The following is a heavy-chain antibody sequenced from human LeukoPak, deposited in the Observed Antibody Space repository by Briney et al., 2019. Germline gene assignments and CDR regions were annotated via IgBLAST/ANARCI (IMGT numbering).Heavy chain of an antibody. CDR2: IYYDRST. J-gene: IGHJ4*02. Sequence: PSETLSLTCTVSGGSISSGGYYWGWIRQPPGKGLEWIGNIYYDRSTYYNPSLKSRVAISVDTSKNQFSLKLNSVTAADTAVYYCARTGKTLLNYDFDYWGQGTLVTVSS. V-gene: IGHV4-39*07. CDR3: ARTGKTLLNYDFDY. D-gene: IGHD1-7*01. CDR1: GGSISSGGYY.